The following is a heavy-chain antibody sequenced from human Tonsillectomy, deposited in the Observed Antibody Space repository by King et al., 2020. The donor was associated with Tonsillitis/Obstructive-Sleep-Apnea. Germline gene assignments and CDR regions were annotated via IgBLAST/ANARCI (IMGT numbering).Heavy chain of an antibody. J-gene: IGHJ3*02. CDR2: IYYSGST. V-gene: IGHV4-59*01. D-gene: IGHD3-16*01. Sequence: VQLQESGPGLVKPSETLSLTCTVSGGSISSYYWSWIRQPPGKGLEWIGYIYYSGSTNYNPSLKSRVTISVDTSKNQFSLKLSSVTAADTAVYYCAREMGLRAFDIWGQGTMVTVSS. CDR1: GGSISSYY. CDR3: AREMGLRAFDI.